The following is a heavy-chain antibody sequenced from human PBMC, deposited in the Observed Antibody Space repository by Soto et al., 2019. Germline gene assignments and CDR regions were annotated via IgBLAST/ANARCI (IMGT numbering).Heavy chain of an antibody. D-gene: IGHD2-21*02. CDR3: ARAGVTPDFFDY. J-gene: IGHJ4*02. V-gene: IGHV3-53*01. Sequence: GGSLRLSCAAAGFSVRTNYMSWVRQAPGKGLEWVSVFESGGSIYYADSVKGRFIISRDYARNTVDLQLNSLRADDTAVYYCARAGVTPDFFDYWGQGTLVTVSS. CDR2: FESGGSI. CDR1: GFSVRTNY.